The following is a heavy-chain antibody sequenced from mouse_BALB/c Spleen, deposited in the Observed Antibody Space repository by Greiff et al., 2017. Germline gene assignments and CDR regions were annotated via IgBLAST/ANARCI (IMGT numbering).Heavy chain of an antibody. CDR3: ARGITGGCAY. Sequence: VHVKQSGPELVKPGASVKISCKASGYSFTGYFMNWVKQSHGKSLEWIGRINPYNGDTFYNQKFKGKATLTVDKSSSTAHMELRSLASEDSAVYYCARGITGGCAYWGQGTLVTVSA. V-gene: IGHV1-20*02. J-gene: IGHJ3*01. CDR1: GYSFTGYF. D-gene: IGHD2-4*01. CDR2: INPYNGDT.